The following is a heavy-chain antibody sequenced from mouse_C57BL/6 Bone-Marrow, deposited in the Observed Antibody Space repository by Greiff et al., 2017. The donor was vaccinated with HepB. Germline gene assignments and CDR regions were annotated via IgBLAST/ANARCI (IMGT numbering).Heavy chain of an antibody. Sequence: VQLQESGAELVRPGASVTLSCKASGYTFTDYEMHWVKQTPVHGLEWIGAIDPETGGTAYNQKFKGKAILTADTSSSTAYMELRSLTSEDSAVYYCTPYYYGSSYYAMDYWGQGTSVTVSS. CDR2: IDPETGGT. CDR1: GYTFTDYE. J-gene: IGHJ4*01. CDR3: TPYYYGSSYYAMDY. D-gene: IGHD1-1*01. V-gene: IGHV1-15*01.